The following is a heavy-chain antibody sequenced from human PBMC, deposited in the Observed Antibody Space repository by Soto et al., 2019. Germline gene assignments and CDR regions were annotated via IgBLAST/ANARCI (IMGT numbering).Heavy chain of an antibody. J-gene: IGHJ6*02. Sequence: PSETLSLTCAVYGGSFSGYYWSWIRQPPGKGLEWIGEINHSGSTNYNPSLKSRVTISVDTSKNRFSLKLSSVTAADTAVYYCARGGYDFWSGYPRRAYGMDVWGQGTTVTVSS. CDR2: INHSGST. V-gene: IGHV4-34*01. CDR1: GGSFSGYY. CDR3: ARGGYDFWSGYPRRAYGMDV. D-gene: IGHD3-3*01.